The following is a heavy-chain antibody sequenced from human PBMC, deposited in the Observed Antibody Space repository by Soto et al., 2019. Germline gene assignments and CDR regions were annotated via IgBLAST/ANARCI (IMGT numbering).Heavy chain of an antibody. CDR3: AGRGSASGYVYY. CDR1: GGSISSNSYY. Sequence: QLHLQESGPGLVKPSETLSLTCTVSGGSISSNSYYWGWIRQPPGKGLEWIGSISYSGNTYYNPSLKSRVTISVDTSKNQFSLKLNSVTAADTAVYYCAGRGSASGYVYYWGQGTLVTVSS. J-gene: IGHJ4*02. CDR2: ISYSGNT. D-gene: IGHD6-19*01. V-gene: IGHV4-39*01.